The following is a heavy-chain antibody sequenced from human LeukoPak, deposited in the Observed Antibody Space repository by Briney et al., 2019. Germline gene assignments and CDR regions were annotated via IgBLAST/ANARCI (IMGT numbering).Heavy chain of an antibody. D-gene: IGHD6-19*01. CDR2: ISGSGGST. CDR3: AKRSPQRWAVSGWSYFDY. Sequence: PGGSLRLSCAASGFTFSSYAMSWVRQAPGKGLEWVSAISGSGGSTYYADSVKGRFTISRDNSKNTLYLQMNSLRAEDTAVYYCAKRSPQRWAVSGWSYFDYWGQGTLVTVSS. V-gene: IGHV3-23*01. CDR1: GFTFSSYA. J-gene: IGHJ4*02.